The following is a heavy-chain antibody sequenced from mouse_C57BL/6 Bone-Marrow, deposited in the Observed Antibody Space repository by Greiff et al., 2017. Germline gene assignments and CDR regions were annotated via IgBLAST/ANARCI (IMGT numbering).Heavy chain of an antibody. Sequence: VQLKESGGGLVKPGGSLKLSCAASGFTFSDYGMHWVRQAPEKGLEWVAYISSGSSTIYYADTVKGRFTISRDNAKNTLFLQMTRLGSEDTAMYYCARGGFAYWGQGTLVTVSA. J-gene: IGHJ3*01. CDR2: ISSGSSTI. CDR1: GFTFSDYG. V-gene: IGHV5-17*01. CDR3: ARGGFAY.